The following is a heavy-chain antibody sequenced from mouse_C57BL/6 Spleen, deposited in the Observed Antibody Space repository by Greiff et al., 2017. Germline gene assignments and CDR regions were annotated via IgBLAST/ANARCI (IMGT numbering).Heavy chain of an antibody. CDR1: GYTFTDYY. V-gene: IGHV1-26*01. CDR2: INPNNGGT. D-gene: IGHD3-1*01. CDR3: ARSGRTWYFDV. J-gene: IGHJ1*03. Sequence: EVQLQQSGPELVKPGASVKISCKASGYTFTDYYMNWVKQSHGKSLEWIGDINPNNGGTSYNQKFKGKATLTVDKSSSTAYMELRSLTSEDSAVYYCARSGRTWYFDVWGTGTTVTVSS.